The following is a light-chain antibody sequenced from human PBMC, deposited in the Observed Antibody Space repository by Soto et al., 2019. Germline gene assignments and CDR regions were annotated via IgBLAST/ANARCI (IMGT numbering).Light chain of an antibody. CDR3: MQSLRAWT. V-gene: IGKV2-28*01. CDR2: LGS. Sequence: DIAMTQSPLSLPVTPGEPASISCRSSQSLLHSNGHSYLDWYLQKPGQSPQLLLYLGSYRASGVPDRFSGRGSGTDFTQKISRVDAGDVGVYYCMQSLRAWTFGRGPKVEVK. CDR1: QSLLHSNGHSY. J-gene: IGKJ1*01.